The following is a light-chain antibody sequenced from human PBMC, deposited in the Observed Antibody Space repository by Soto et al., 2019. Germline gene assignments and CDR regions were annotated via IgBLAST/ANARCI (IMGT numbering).Light chain of an antibody. Sequence: QSALTQPASVSGSPGQSITISCTVTSSDVGSHNYVSWYQQHPGKAPKLIIFEVNSRPSGVSNRFSGSKSGSAASLTISGLQAEDEADYYCSSYSSTSTPYVFGGGTKVTVL. V-gene: IGLV2-14*01. CDR3: SSYSSTSTPYV. CDR1: SSDVGSHNY. CDR2: EVN. J-gene: IGLJ1*01.